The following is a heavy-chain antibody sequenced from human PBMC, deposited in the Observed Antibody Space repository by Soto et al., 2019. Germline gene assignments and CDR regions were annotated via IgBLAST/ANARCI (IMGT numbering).Heavy chain of an antibody. CDR2: IWYDGSNK. Sequence: PGGSLRLSCAASGFTFSSYGMHWVRQAPGKGLEWVAVIWYDGSNKYYADSVKGRFSISRYNSKNTLYLQMNSLRAEDTAIYYCVKVRGGFYTYYFDYWGQGTLVTVSS. D-gene: IGHD3-10*01. CDR3: VKVRGGFYTYYFDY. CDR1: GFTFSSYG. J-gene: IGHJ4*02. V-gene: IGHV3-33*06.